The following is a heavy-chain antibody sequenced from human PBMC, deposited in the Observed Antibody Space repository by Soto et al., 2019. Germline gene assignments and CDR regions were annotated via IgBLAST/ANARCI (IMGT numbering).Heavy chain of an antibody. CDR3: ARSIGADISAYYYEYFDF. Sequence: QITLKESGPTLVKPTQTLTLTCSFSGFSLSTGGVGVGWIRQPPGKALEWLALTYWDDDKRYSPSLKSRLTITKDTSKNQVLLTMTDMDPVDTATYYCARSIGADISAYYYEYFDFWGRGTLVAVSS. D-gene: IGHD3-22*01. CDR2: TYWDDDK. CDR1: GFSLSTGGVG. V-gene: IGHV2-5*02. J-gene: IGHJ4*02.